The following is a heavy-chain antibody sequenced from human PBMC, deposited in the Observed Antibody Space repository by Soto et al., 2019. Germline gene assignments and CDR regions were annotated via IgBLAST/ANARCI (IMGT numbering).Heavy chain of an antibody. CDR1: GGFVSSGSYY. V-gene: IGHV4-61*01. Sequence: SETLSLTCAVYGGFVSSGSYYWSWIRQPPGKGLEWIGEMSHSGGTHFNPSLKSRVTISVDTSKNQFSLDIYSVTAADTALYYCARVERGTVTTVVDAFDIWGPGTMVTVAS. CDR2: MSHSGGT. J-gene: IGHJ3*02. D-gene: IGHD1-1*01. CDR3: ARVERGTVTTVVDAFDI.